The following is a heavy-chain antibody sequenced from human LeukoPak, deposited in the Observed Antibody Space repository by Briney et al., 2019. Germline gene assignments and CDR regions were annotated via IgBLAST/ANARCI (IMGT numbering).Heavy chain of an antibody. CDR2: ISWNSGSI. CDR1: GFTFDDYA. CDR3: AKAHRYSSGWGDFDY. D-gene: IGHD6-19*01. J-gene: IGHJ4*02. Sequence: PGGSLRLSCAASGFTFDDYAMHWVRQAPGKGLEWVSGISWNSGSIGYADSVKGRFTISRDNAKSSLYLQMNSLRAEDTALYYCAKAHRYSSGWGDFDYWGQGTLVTVSS. V-gene: IGHV3-9*01.